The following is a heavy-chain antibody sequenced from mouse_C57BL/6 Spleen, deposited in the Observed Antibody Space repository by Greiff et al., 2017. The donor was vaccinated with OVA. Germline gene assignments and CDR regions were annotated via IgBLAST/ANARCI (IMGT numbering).Heavy chain of an antibody. J-gene: IGHJ1*03. V-gene: IGHV1-26*01. CDR3: ARDYYGSSSSGYFDV. D-gene: IGHD1-1*01. CDR2: INPNNGGT. Sequence: EVQLQQSGPELVKPGASVKISCKASGFTFTDYYMNWVKQSHGKSLEWIGDINPNNGGTRYNQKFKCKATLTVKKSSSTAYMELRSLTSEVSAVYYCARDYYGSSSSGYFDVWGTGTTVTVSS. CDR1: GFTFTDYY.